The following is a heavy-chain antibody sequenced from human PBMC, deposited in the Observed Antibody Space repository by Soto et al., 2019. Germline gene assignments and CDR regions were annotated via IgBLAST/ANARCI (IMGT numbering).Heavy chain of an antibody. CDR3: ARAGCDGGSCYTLVGLRYGMDV. V-gene: IGHV3-30-3*01. D-gene: IGHD2-15*01. Sequence: QVQLVESGGGVVQPGRSLRLSCADSGFILSTYAMYWVRQAPGKGLEWVAVISYDGNNKYYADSVKGRFTISRDNSKNTLYLQMNRLRAEDTAVYYCARAGCDGGSCYTLVGLRYGMDVWGQGTTVTVSS. CDR2: ISYDGNNK. J-gene: IGHJ6*02. CDR1: GFILSTYA.